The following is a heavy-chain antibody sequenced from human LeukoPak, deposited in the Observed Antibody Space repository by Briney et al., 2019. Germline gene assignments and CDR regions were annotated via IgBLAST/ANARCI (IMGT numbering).Heavy chain of an antibody. CDR1: GGSISSYY. V-gene: IGHV4-59*01. J-gene: IGHJ5*02. CDR2: IYYSGST. CDR3: AKGGSGWYNWFDP. D-gene: IGHD6-19*01. Sequence: SETLSLTCTVSGGSISSYYWSWIRQPPGKGLEWIGYIYYSGSTNYNPSLKSRVTISVDTSKNQFSLKLSSVTAADTAVYYCAKGGSGWYNWFDPWGQGTLVTVSS.